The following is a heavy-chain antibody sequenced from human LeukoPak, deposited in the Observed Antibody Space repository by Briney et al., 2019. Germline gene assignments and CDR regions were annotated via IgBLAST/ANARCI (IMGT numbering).Heavy chain of an antibody. J-gene: IGHJ4*02. CDR1: GFTFSSFW. CDR2: TNSDGTST. Sequence: WVSLRLSCTASGFTFSSFWMHWVRQAPGKGLEWVSHTNSDGTSTSYADSVKGRFTISRDNAKNTMYLQTDSLRAEDTAVYHCARGYHDYSRYTLGYWGQGTLVPVS. V-gene: IGHV3-74*01. CDR3: ARGYHDYSRYTLGY. D-gene: IGHD4-11*01.